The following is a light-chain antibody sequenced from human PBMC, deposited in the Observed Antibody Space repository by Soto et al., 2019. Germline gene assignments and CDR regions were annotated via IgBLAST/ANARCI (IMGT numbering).Light chain of an antibody. CDR2: GAS. CDR3: KQRSNWPPT. V-gene: IGKV3D-20*02. CDR1: QSVSSGY. J-gene: IGKJ5*01. Sequence: DIVLTRSPGTLSLSPGERATLSCRASQSVSSGYLAWYQQKPGQAPRLLIYGASSRATGIPARFSGSGSGTDFTLSISSLETEDFAVYYCKQRSNWPPTFGQGTRLEIK.